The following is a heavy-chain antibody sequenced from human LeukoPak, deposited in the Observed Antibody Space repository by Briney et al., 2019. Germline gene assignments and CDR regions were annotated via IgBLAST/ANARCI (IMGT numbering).Heavy chain of an antibody. Sequence: SETLSLTCAVYGGSFSGYYWSWIRQPPGKGLEWIGEINHSGSTNYNPSLKSRVTISVDTSKNQFSLKLSSATAADTAVYYCARAAYSGSYHSDYWGQGTLVTVSS. D-gene: IGHD1-26*01. CDR2: INHSGST. CDR3: ARAAYSGSYHSDY. CDR1: GGSFSGYY. J-gene: IGHJ4*02. V-gene: IGHV4-34*01.